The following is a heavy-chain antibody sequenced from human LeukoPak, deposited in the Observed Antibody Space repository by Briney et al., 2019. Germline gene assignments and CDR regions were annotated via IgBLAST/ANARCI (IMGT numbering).Heavy chain of an antibody. CDR3: AREGGYCSGGSCWNWFDP. CDR1: GYTFTSYY. D-gene: IGHD2-15*01. Sequence: ASVKVSCKASGYTFTSYYMHWVRQAPGQGLEWMGIINPSGGSTSYAQKFQGRVTMTRDTSISTAYMELSRLRSDDTAVYYCAREGGYCSGGSCWNWFDPWGQGTLVTVSS. CDR2: INPSGGST. J-gene: IGHJ5*02. V-gene: IGHV1-46*01.